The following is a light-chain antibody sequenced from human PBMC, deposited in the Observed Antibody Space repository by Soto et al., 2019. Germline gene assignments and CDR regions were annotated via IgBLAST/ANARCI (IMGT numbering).Light chain of an antibody. V-gene: IGKV3-15*01. CDR2: GAS. J-gene: IGKJ1*01. CDR1: QSISSN. CDR3: QQFNTWPRDT. Sequence: DIVMTQSPATLSVSPEERATLSSRASQSISSNLAWYQQNPAQARRLLIYGASIRATGVPARFSGGGSGTEFTLPICSLLSEDFAVYYCQQFNTWPRDTFGQGTKV.